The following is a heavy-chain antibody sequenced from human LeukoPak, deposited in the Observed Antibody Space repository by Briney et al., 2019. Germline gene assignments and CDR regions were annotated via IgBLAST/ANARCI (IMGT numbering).Heavy chain of an antibody. Sequence: SETLSLTRALYLGSLTGYYWSWIRQPPRKGLEWIGEINHSGSTNYNPSLTSRLTISADTSTHQFSMKLSSVPAADTAVYYCARGRPSYSLAVVIAYFDLWGRGTLVTVSS. D-gene: IGHD6-19*01. V-gene: IGHV4-34*01. CDR3: ARGRPSYSLAVVIAYFDL. CDR1: LGSLTGYY. CDR2: INHSGST. J-gene: IGHJ2*01.